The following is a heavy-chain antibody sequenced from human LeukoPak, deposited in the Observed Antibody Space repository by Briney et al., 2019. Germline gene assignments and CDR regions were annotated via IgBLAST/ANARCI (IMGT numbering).Heavy chain of an antibody. J-gene: IGHJ4*02. V-gene: IGHV1-2*02. CDR3: ARGFTIFGVVPWY. Sequence: ASVKVSCKASGDTSTAYYMHWVRQAPGQGLEWMGWINPNSGGTNYAQKLQGRVTMTRDTSITTVYMELSRLRSDDTAVYYCARGFTIFGVVPWYWGQGTLVTVSS. D-gene: IGHD3-3*01. CDR1: GDTSTAYY. CDR2: INPNSGGT.